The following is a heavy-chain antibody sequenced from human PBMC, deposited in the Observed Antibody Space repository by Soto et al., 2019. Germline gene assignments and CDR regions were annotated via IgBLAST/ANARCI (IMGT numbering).Heavy chain of an antibody. J-gene: IGHJ4*02. D-gene: IGHD5-18*01. CDR3: ARTVDTAMVTDY. CDR1: GYTFTSYG. CDR2: ISAYNGNT. V-gene: IGHV1-18*01. Sequence: VSVKVSCKASGYTFTSYGISWVRQAPGQGLEWMGWISAYNGNTNYAQKLQGRVTMTTDTSTSTAYMELRSLRSDDTAVYYCARTVDTAMVTDYWGQGTLVTVSS.